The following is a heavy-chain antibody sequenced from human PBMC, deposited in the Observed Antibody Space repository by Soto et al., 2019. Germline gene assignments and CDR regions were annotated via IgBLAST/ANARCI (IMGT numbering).Heavy chain of an antibody. V-gene: IGHV3-33*01. Sequence: QVQLVESGGGVVQPGRSLRLSCAASGFTFSSYGMHWVRQAPGKGLEWVAVIWYDGSNKYYADSVKGRFIISRDNSKNTLYLQMKSLRAEDTAVYYCARDRRYSGSYYADEWYFDLWGRGTLVTVSS. J-gene: IGHJ2*01. D-gene: IGHD1-26*01. CDR2: IWYDGSNK. CDR1: GFTFSSYG. CDR3: ARDRRYSGSYYADEWYFDL.